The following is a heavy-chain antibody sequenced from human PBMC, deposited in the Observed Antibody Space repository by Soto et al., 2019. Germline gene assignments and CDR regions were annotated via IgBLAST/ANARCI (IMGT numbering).Heavy chain of an antibody. V-gene: IGHV2-5*02. D-gene: IGHD2-2*01. CDR1: GFSLSTDGVG. J-gene: IGHJ3*01. Sequence: QITLKESGPTLVKPTQTLTLTCTFSGFSLSTDGVGVGWIRQPPGKALEWLALIYWDDDQRNSPSLKTRLTIPKDNAKNQVVLTMTNMDPVDTATYYCAHAYGGPSWPNDAFDVWGQGTVVTVSS. CDR2: IYWDDDQ. CDR3: AHAYGGPSWPNDAFDV.